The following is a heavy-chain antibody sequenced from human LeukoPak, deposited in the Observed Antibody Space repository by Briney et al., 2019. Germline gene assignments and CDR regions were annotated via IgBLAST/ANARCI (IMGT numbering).Heavy chain of an antibody. J-gene: IGHJ4*02. Sequence: GGSLRLSCAASGFTFSSYSVNWVRQAPGKGLEWVSSISSSSSYIYYADSVKGRFTISRDNAKNSLYLQMNSLRAEDTAVYYCARVLWTKEYSSSSGCFDYWGQGTLVTVSS. V-gene: IGHV3-21*01. D-gene: IGHD6-6*01. CDR1: GFTFSSYS. CDR2: ISSSSSYI. CDR3: ARVLWTKEYSSSSGCFDY.